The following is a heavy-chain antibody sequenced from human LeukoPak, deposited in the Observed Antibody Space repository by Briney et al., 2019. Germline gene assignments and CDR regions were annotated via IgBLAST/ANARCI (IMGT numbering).Heavy chain of an antibody. J-gene: IGHJ4*02. D-gene: IGHD1-26*01. CDR3: AKDKWELLALDY. V-gene: IGHV3-23*01. CDR2: ISGSGCST. CDR1: GFTFSSYA. Sequence: GGSLRLSCAASGFTFSSYAMSGAREAPGKGLEWVSSISGSGCSTYYADSVKGRFTISRDNSKNTLYLQMNSLRAEDTAVYYCAKDKWELLALDYWGQGTLVTVSS.